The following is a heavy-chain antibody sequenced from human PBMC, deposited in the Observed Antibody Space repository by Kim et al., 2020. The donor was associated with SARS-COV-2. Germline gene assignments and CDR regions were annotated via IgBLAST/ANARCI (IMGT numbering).Heavy chain of an antibody. Sequence: KFQGRVTMTRDTSISTAYMELSRLRSDDTAVYYCARGRKLLWFGELLVDYWGQGTLVTVSS. V-gene: IGHV1-2*02. J-gene: IGHJ4*02. CDR3: ARGRKLLWFGELLVDY. D-gene: IGHD3-10*01.